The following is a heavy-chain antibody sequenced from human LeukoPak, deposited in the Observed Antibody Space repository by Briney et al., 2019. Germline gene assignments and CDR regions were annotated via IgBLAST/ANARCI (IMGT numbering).Heavy chain of an antibody. J-gene: IGHJ1*01. CDR1: GYTLTEFS. CDR3: ATMDLWFGSLSY. CDR2: FDPEDGET. D-gene: IGHD3-10*01. Sequence: ASVKVSCKVSGYTLTEFSMHWVRQAPGKGLEWMGGFDPEDGETIYAQKFQGRITMTEDTSTDTANMELSSLRSEDTAVYYCATMDLWFGSLSYWGQGTLVTVSS. V-gene: IGHV1-24*01.